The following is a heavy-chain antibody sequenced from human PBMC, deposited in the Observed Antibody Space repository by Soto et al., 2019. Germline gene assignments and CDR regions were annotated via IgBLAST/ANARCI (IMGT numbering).Heavy chain of an antibody. V-gene: IGHV3-9*01. CDR1: GLSFSSYE. CDR3: ARVVVPYYYYYYGMDV. Sequence: PGGSLRLSCAASGLSFSSYEMHWVRQAPGKGLEWVSGISWNSGSIGYADSVKGRFTISRDNAKNSLYLQMNSLRAEDTALYYCARVVVPYYYYYYGMDVWGQGTTVTVSS. D-gene: IGHD3-16*02. J-gene: IGHJ6*02. CDR2: ISWNSGSI.